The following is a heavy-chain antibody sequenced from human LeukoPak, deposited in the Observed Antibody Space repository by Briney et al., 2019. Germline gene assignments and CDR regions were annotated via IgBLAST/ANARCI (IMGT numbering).Heavy chain of an antibody. CDR1: GFTFSTYA. V-gene: IGHV3-23*01. J-gene: IGHJ6*02. Sequence: GGSLRLSCAASGFTFSTYAMSWVRQAPGKGLEWVSTISGSGGSTYYADSVKGRFTISRDNSRNTLYLQMNSLRAEDTAVYYCAKGLGVYYDSSGYYSYYYYGMDVWGQGTTVTVSS. D-gene: IGHD3-22*01. CDR3: AKGLGVYYDSSGYYSYYYYGMDV. CDR2: ISGSGGST.